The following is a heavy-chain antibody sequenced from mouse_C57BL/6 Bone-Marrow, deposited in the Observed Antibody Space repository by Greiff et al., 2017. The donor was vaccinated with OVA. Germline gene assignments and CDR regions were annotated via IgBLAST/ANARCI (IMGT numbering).Heavy chain of an antibody. Sequence: QVQLQQSGAELMKPGASVKLSCKATGYTFTGYWIEWVKQRPGHGLEWIGEILPGSGSTNYNEKFKGKATFTADTSSNTAYMQLSSLTTEDSAIYYCASPYYGSSKAWFAYWGQGTLVTVSA. V-gene: IGHV1-9*01. J-gene: IGHJ3*01. CDR1: GYTFTGYW. CDR3: ASPYYGSSKAWFAY. D-gene: IGHD1-1*01. CDR2: ILPGSGST.